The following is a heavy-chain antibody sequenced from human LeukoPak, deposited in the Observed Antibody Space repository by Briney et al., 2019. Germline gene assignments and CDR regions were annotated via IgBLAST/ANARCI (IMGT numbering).Heavy chain of an antibody. J-gene: IGHJ4*02. CDR3: ARVEGHYDILTGYQGKYYFDY. V-gene: IGHV1-69*01. Sequence: GSAVKVSCKASGGTFSSYDISWVRQAPGQGLEWMGGIIPIFGTANYAQKFQGRVTITVDESTSTAYMELSSLRSEATAVYYCARVEGHYDILTGYQGKYYFDYWGQGTLVTVSS. CDR2: IIPIFGTA. D-gene: IGHD3-9*01. CDR1: GGTFSSYD.